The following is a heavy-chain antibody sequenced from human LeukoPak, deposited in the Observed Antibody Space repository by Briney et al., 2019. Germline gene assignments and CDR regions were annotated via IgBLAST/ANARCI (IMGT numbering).Heavy chain of an antibody. CDR2: IYYSGST. CDR1: GGSISSYY. Sequence: SETLSLTCTVSGGSISSYYWSWIRQPPGKGLEWIGYIYYSGSTNYNPSLKSRVTISVDMSKNQFSLKLSSVTAADTAVYYCARGGSSWSPQGWFDPWGQGTLVTVSS. V-gene: IGHV4-59*01. D-gene: IGHD6-13*01. CDR3: ARGGSSWSPQGWFDP. J-gene: IGHJ5*02.